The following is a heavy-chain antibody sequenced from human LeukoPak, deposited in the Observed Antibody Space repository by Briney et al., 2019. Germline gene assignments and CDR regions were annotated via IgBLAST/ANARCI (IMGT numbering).Heavy chain of an antibody. J-gene: IGHJ4*02. CDR3: ARSLAHYYDSSGYYRPLYYFDY. Sequence: ASVTVSCTASGYTFTGYYMHWVRQAPGQGLEWVGWINPNSGGTNYAQKFQGRVTMTRDTSISTAYMELSRLRSDDTAVYYCARSLAHYYDSSGYYRPLYYFDYWGQGTLVTVSS. CDR2: INPNSGGT. CDR1: GYTFTGYY. D-gene: IGHD3-22*01. V-gene: IGHV1-2*02.